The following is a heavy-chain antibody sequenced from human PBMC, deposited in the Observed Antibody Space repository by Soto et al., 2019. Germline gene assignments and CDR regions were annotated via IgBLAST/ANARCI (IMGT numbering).Heavy chain of an antibody. V-gene: IGHV3-66*01. CDR1: GFTVSSNY. Sequence: GSLRLSCAASGFTVSSNYMSWVRQAPGKGLEWVSVIYSGGSTYYADSVKGRFTISRDNSKNTLYLQMNSLRAEDTAVYYCAREFRYYYYYMDVWGKGTTVTVSS. CDR3: AREFRYYYYYMDV. J-gene: IGHJ6*03. CDR2: IYSGGST.